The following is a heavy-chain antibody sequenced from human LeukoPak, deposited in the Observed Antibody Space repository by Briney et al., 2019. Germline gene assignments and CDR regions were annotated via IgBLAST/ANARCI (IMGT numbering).Heavy chain of an antibody. CDR1: GFSFRSYS. J-gene: IGHJ4*02. CDR2: MSSSSSYI. Sequence: GGSLRLSCAASGFSFRSYSMNWVRQAPGKGLEGVSSMSSSSSYIYSADSVKGRFTISRDNAKNSLYLQMNSLRAEDTGVYYCARRGGILTGYYDYWGQGTLVTVSS. V-gene: IGHV3-21*04. CDR3: ARRGGILTGYYDY. D-gene: IGHD3-9*01.